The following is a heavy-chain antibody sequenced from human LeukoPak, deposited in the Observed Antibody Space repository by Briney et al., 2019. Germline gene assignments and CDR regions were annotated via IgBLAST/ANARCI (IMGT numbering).Heavy chain of an antibody. CDR1: GFTFSSYG. CDR3: ARGTYYYDSSGYFHWFDP. J-gene: IGHJ5*02. V-gene: IGHV3-33*01. D-gene: IGHD3-22*01. Sequence: GGSLRLSCAASGFTFSSYGMHWVRQAPGKGLEWVAVIWYDGSNKYYADSVKGRFTISRDNSKNTLYLQMNSLRAEDTAVYYCARGTYYYDSSGYFHWFDPWGQGTLVTVSS. CDR2: IWYDGSNK.